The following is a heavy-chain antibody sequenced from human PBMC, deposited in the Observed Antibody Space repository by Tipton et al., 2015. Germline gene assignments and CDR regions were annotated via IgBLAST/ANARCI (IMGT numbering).Heavy chain of an antibody. Sequence: TLSLTCTVSGGSINSGGYYWSWIRQHQGQGLELIGYISDSGSTYYNPSLKSRLTISRDTSKNQFSLNLSSVTAADTAVYYCARVPFDYFDYWGQGILVTVSS. CDR3: ARVPFDYFDY. CDR1: GGSINSGGYY. CDR2: ISDSGST. J-gene: IGHJ4*02. V-gene: IGHV4-31*03.